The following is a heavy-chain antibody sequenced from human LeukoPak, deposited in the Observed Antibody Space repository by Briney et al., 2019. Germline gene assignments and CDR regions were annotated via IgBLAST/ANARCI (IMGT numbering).Heavy chain of an antibody. Sequence: SETLSLTCTVSGGSLSSYYWSWIRQPPGKGLEWIGYIYYSGSTNYNPSLKSRVTMSVDTSKNQFSLKLSSVTAADTAVYYCARRFDTSGWVDYWGQGTLVTVSS. D-gene: IGHD6-19*01. V-gene: IGHV4-59*01. CDR3: ARRFDTSGWVDY. CDR2: IYYSGST. J-gene: IGHJ4*02. CDR1: GGSLSSYY.